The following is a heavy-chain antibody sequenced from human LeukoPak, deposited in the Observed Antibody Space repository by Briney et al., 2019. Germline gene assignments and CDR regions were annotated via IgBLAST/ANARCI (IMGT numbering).Heavy chain of an antibody. V-gene: IGHV4-34*01. Sequence: PSETLSLTCAVYGGSFSGYYWSWIRQPPGRGLEWIGEINHSGSTNYNPSLKSRVTISVDTSKNQFSLKLSSVTAADTAVYYCARGQGYCSSTSCYAGWFDPWGQGTLVTVSS. CDR1: GGSFSGYY. D-gene: IGHD2-2*01. CDR3: ARGQGYCSSTSCYAGWFDP. J-gene: IGHJ5*02. CDR2: INHSGST.